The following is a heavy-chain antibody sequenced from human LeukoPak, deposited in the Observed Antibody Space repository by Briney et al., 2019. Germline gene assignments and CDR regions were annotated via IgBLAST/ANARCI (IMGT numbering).Heavy chain of an antibody. CDR2: NSGGT. V-gene: IGHV1-2*07. CDR3: ARELATVVTPGWYFDY. D-gene: IGHD4-23*01. Sequence: NSGGTNYAHKFQGRVTMTRDTSISTAYMELSRLRSDDTAVYYCARELATVVTPGWYFDYWGQGTLVTVSS. J-gene: IGHJ4*02.